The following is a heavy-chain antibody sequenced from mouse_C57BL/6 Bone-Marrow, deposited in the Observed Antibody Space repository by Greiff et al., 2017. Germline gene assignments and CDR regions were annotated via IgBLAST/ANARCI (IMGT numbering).Heavy chain of an antibody. CDR1: GYSFTDYN. D-gene: IGHD3-2*02. Sequence: EVHLQQSGPELVKPGASVKISCKASGYSFTDYNMNWVKQSNGKSLEWIGVINPNYGTTSYNQKFKGKATLTVDQSSSTAYMQLNSLTSEDSAVYYCARWGDSSGSYAMDYWGQGTSVTVSS. CDR3: ARWGDSSGSYAMDY. CDR2: INPNYGTT. J-gene: IGHJ4*01. V-gene: IGHV1-39*01.